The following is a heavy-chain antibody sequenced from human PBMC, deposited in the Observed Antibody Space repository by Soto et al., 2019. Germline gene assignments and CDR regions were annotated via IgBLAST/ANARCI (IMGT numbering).Heavy chain of an antibody. CDR2: IYYSGST. CDR1: GFSISSSSYY. CDR3: ARQNPAQGYYYGMDV. J-gene: IGHJ6*02. Sequence: SETLSLTCPVSGFSISSSSYYWGWIRQPPGKGLEWIGSIYYSGSTYYNPSLKSRVTISVDTSKNQFSLKLSSVTAADTAVYYCARQNPAQGYYYGMDVWGQGTTVTVSS. V-gene: IGHV4-39*01.